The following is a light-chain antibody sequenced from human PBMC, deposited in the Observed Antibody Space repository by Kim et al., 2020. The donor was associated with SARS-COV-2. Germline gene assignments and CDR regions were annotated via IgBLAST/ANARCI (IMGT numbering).Light chain of an antibody. V-gene: IGLV1-40*01. CDR3: QSYDSTLSWV. CDR1: SSNIGAGYD. J-gene: IGLJ1*01. CDR2: GNS. Sequence: GQRVTISCTGSSSNIGAGYDVHWYQQLPGTAPKLLIYGNSNRPSGVPDRFSGSKSGTSASLAITGLQAEDEADYYCQSYDSTLSWVFGTGTKVTVL.